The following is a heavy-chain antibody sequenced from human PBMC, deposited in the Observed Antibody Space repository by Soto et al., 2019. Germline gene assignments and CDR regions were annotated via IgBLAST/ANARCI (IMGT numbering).Heavy chain of an antibody. J-gene: IGHJ4*02. CDR1: GGTFSSYA. Sequence: ASVKVSCKASGGTFSSYAISWVRQAPGQGLEWMGGIIPIFGTANYAQKFQGRVTITADESTSTAYMELSSLRSEDTAVYYCARYCSGGSCYSSVYWGQGTLVTVSS. CDR3: ARYCSGGSCYSSVY. D-gene: IGHD2-15*01. V-gene: IGHV1-69*13. CDR2: IIPIFGTA.